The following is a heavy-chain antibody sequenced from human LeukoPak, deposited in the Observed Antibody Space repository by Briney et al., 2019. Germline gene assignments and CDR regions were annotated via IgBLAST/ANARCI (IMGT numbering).Heavy chain of an antibody. CDR2: IKQDGSAK. J-gene: IGHJ4*02. D-gene: IGHD6-6*01. Sequence: WGSLRLSCAASGFTFSSYWMSWVRHAPGKGLEWVANIKQDGSAKFYVDSVKGRFTISRDNAKNSLYLQMNSLRAEDTAIYHCARVSSYSSSSGSLCDYWGQGTRVTVSS. CDR1: GFTFSSYW. V-gene: IGHV3-7*01. CDR3: ARVSSYSSSSGSLCDY.